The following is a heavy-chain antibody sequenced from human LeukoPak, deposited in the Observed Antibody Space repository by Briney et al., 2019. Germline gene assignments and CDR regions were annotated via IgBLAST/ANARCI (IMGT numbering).Heavy chain of an antibody. CDR1: GFTFSSYW. D-gene: IGHD2-21*01. CDR3: ARDFRAYCGGDCPNWFDP. CDR2: INSDGSST. Sequence: PGGSLRLSCAASGFTFSSYWMHWVRQAPGKGLVWVSRINSDGSSTSYADSVKGRFTISRDNSKNTLYLQMNSLRAEDTAVYYCARDFRAYCGGDCPNWFDPWGQGTLVTVSS. V-gene: IGHV3-74*01. J-gene: IGHJ5*02.